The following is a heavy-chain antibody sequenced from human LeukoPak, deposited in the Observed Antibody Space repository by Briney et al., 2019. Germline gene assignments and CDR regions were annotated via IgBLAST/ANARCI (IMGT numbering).Heavy chain of an antibody. J-gene: IGHJ5*02. V-gene: IGHV4-59*12. CDR1: GGSIRSYY. CDR3: ARLQYCSGTSCYWFDP. D-gene: IGHD2-2*01. Sequence: SETLSLTCTVSGGSIRSYYWSWIRQPPGKGLEWIGYTYYSGSTNHNPSLKSRVTISVDTSQNQFSLRLSSVTAADTAVYYCARLQYCSGTSCYWFDPWGQGTLVTVSS. CDR2: TYYSGST.